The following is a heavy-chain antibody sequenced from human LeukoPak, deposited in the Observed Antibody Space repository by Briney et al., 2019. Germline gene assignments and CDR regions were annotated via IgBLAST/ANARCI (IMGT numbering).Heavy chain of an antibody. Sequence: PGGSLRHSCAASGFTFSSYAMNWVRQAPGKGLEWVSVISGGGGGTYYADSVKGRFTISRDNSKNTLYLQMNSLRAEDTAVYYCAKAKQLAASPDYWGQGTLVTVSS. D-gene: IGHD6-13*01. CDR2: ISGGGGGT. CDR1: GFTFSSYA. V-gene: IGHV3-23*01. J-gene: IGHJ4*02. CDR3: AKAKQLAASPDY.